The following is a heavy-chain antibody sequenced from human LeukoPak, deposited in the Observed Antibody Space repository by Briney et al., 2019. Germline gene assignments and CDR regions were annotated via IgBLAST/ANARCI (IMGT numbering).Heavy chain of an antibody. J-gene: IGHJ6*03. CDR2: ISSSSSYI. V-gene: IGHV3-21*01. Sequence: GGSLRLSCAASGFTFSSYEMNWVRQAPGKGLEWVSSISSSSSYIYYADSVKGRFTISRDNAKNSLYLQMNSLRAEDTAVYYCARAHYDILTGYNYYYYMDVWGKGTTVTVSS. CDR1: GFTFSSYE. D-gene: IGHD3-9*01. CDR3: ARAHYDILTGYNYYYYMDV.